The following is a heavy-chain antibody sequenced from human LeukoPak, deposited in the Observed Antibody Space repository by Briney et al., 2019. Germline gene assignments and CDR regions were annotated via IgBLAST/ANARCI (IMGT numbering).Heavy chain of an antibody. V-gene: IGHV3-23*01. D-gene: IGHD6-6*01. J-gene: IGHJ4*02. CDR3: AKGGQSTIAARGPFDY. Sequence: GGSLRLSCAASGFTFSSYAMSWVRQAPGKGLEWVSTISGGGGNTAYADSVKGRFTVSRDNSKNTLCLQMNSLRAEDTAVYYCAKGGQSTIAARGPFDYWGQGALVTVSS. CDR2: ISGGGGNT. CDR1: GFTFSSYA.